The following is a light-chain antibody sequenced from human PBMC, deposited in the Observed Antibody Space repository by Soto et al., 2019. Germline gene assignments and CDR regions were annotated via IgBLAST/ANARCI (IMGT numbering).Light chain of an antibody. CDR2: AAS. CDR1: QGISSY. V-gene: IGKV1-8*01. J-gene: IGKJ3*01. CDR3: QQYYSYPGT. Sequence: AIRMTQSPSSFSASTGDRVTITCRASQGISSYLAWYQQKPGKAPKLLIYAASTLQSGVPSRFSGSGSGTDFTLTISCLQSEAFATYYCQQYYSYPGTFGPGTKVDIK.